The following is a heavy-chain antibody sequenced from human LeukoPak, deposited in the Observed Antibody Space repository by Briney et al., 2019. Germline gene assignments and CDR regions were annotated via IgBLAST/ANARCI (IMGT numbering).Heavy chain of an antibody. CDR2: IGLSSGAR. Sequence: GGSLRLSCAASGFTFSDYSMNWVRQAPGKGLEWLSYIGLSSGARYYADSVKGRFSISSDNAKNSLSLQMNSLRADDTAVYYCARDHNYALDYWGQGILSPSPQ. CDR1: GFTFSDYS. J-gene: IGHJ4*02. D-gene: IGHD5-18*01. CDR3: ARDHNYALDY. V-gene: IGHV3-48*04.